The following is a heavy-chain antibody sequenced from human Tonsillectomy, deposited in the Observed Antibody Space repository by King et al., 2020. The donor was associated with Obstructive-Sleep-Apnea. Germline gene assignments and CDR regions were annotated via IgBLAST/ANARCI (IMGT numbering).Heavy chain of an antibody. CDR1: GGSISSPAFY. V-gene: IGHV4-31*03. CDR2: ISYSGNT. J-gene: IGHJ6*02. CDR3: ARDLGGLDV. D-gene: IGHD3-10*01. Sequence: VQLQESGPGLVKPSQTLSLTCTVSGGSISSPAFYWIWIRQHPGRGLEWIAYISYSGNTDYNPSLKSRVSISVDTSKNQFSLKLSSLTAADTAVYYCARDLGGLDVWGQGTTVTVSS.